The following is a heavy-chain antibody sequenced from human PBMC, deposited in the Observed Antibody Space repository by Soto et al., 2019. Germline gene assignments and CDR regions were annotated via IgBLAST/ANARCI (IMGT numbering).Heavy chain of an antibody. CDR1: GFTFSSYA. D-gene: IGHD3-22*01. J-gene: IGHJ4*02. CDR3: ATAKWDYYDNSGQPAYYFDS. V-gene: IGHV3-23*01. CDR2: ISGSGGGA. Sequence: AGGSLRLSCAASGFTFSSYAMSWVRQAPGKGLEWVSAISGSGGGAYYADSVKGRFTISRDNSKNTLYLQMNSLRAEDTAVYYSATAKWDYYDNSGQPAYYFDSWGQGTLVTVSS.